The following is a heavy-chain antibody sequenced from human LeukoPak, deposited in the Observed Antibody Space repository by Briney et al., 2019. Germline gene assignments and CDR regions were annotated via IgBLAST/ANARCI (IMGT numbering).Heavy chain of an antibody. D-gene: IGHD3-3*01. J-gene: IGHJ5*02. CDR2: ISSSSSYI. V-gene: IGHV3-21*01. CDR1: GFTFSSYS. CDR3: ARDKQYYDFWSGYYRDNWFDP. Sequence: SGGSLRLSCAASGFTFSSYSMNWVRQAPGRGLEWVSSISSSSSYIYYADSVKGRFTISRDNAKNSLYLQMNSLRAEDTAVYYCARDKQYYDFWSGYYRDNWFDPWGQGTLVTVSS.